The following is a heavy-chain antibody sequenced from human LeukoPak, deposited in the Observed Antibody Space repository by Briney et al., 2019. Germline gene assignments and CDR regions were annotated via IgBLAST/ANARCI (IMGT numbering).Heavy chain of an antibody. V-gene: IGHV3-74*01. CDR3: ARVIAVAGTGYYYYGMDV. CDR2: INSDGSST. CDR1: GFTFSSYW. D-gene: IGHD6-19*01. Sequence: GGSLRLSCAASGFTFSSYWMHWVRQAPGKGLVWVSRINSDGSSTSYADSVKGRFTISRDNAKNTLYLQMNSLRAEDTAVYCCARVIAVAGTGYYYYGMDVWGQGTTVTVSS. J-gene: IGHJ6*02.